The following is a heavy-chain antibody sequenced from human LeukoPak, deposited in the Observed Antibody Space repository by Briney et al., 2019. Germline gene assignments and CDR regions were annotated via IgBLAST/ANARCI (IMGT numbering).Heavy chain of an antibody. Sequence: GGSLRLSCAASGFTFSSYAMSWVRQAPGKGLEWVSAISGSGGSTYYADSVKGRFTISRDNSKNTLYLQMNSLRAEDTVVYYCAKVIGCSGGSCYTWYYYGMDVWGQGTTVTVSS. CDR1: GFTFSSYA. CDR3: AKVIGCSGGSCYTWYYYGMDV. V-gene: IGHV3-23*01. D-gene: IGHD2-15*01. CDR2: ISGSGGST. J-gene: IGHJ6*02.